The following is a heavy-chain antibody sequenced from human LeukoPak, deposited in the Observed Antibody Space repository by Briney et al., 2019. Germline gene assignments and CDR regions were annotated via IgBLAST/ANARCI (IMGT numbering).Heavy chain of an antibody. Sequence: PSETLSLTCTVSGGSITSSPYHWAWIRQPPGRGPEWIGTVSHTGATQYSPSLTSRVTISLDTSKNQFSLSLNSVTAADTAVYYCARQYSDILTGYHRGELYWYFDLWGRGTLVTVSS. CDR1: GGSITSSPYH. V-gene: IGHV4-39*07. CDR3: ARQYSDILTGYHRGELYWYFDL. CDR2: VSHTGAT. D-gene: IGHD3-9*01. J-gene: IGHJ2*01.